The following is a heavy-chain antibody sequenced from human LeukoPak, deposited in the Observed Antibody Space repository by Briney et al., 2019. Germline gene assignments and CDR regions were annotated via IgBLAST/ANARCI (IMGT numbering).Heavy chain of an antibody. J-gene: IGHJ4*02. V-gene: IGHV4-59*01. CDR2: ISYDGST. D-gene: IGHD3-10*01. Sequence: SETLSLTCTLSGGSISGSYWSWIRQPPGKSLEGIGYISYDGSTTYNRSLKGRLTISVDTSKNQFSLKLSSVTAADTAVYYCATKGTGRYSTFDQWGQGTLVTVSS. CDR1: GGSISGSY. CDR3: ATKGTGRYSTFDQ.